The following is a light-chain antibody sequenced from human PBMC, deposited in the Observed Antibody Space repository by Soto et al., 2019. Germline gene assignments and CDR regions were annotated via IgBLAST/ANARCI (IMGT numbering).Light chain of an antibody. V-gene: IGKV3-15*01. J-gene: IGKJ1*01. CDR1: QTISKD. Sequence: ESVLTQSPATLSLSPGEKATLSCRASQTISKDLAWYQQKPGQAPRLLIYDASTRATDIPDRFSGSGSGTEFTLTISSLKSEDFAVYYCQQYHDWPPWTFGQGTKVDI. CDR3: QQYHDWPPWT. CDR2: DAS.